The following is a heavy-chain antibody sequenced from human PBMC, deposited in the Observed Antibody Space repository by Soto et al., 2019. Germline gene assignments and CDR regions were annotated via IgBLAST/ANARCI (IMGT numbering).Heavy chain of an antibody. CDR1: GFTVSSNY. CDR2: IYIGGST. J-gene: IGHJ4*02. Sequence: GGSLRLSCAASGFTVSSNYMSWVRQAPGKGLEWVSVIYIGGSTYYADSVKGRFTISRDNSKNTLYLQMNSLRAEDTAVYYCARAGDDILTRYWGQGTLVTVSS. V-gene: IGHV3-53*01. D-gene: IGHD3-9*01. CDR3: ARAGDDILTRY.